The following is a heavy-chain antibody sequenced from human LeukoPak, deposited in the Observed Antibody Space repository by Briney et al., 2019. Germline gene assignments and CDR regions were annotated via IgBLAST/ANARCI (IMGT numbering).Heavy chain of an antibody. CDR3: ARDLEQQLFDL. CDR1: GFTFSRYS. CDR2: ITISSTSP. Sequence: GGSLRLSCAASGFTFSRYSMNWVRQAPGKGLEWVWSITISSTSPFYADPVKGPFPSSRDNAKNSLYLQMNRLSAEDTAVYYCARDLEQQLFDLWGQGTLVTVSS. D-gene: IGHD6-13*01. J-gene: IGHJ5*02. V-gene: IGHV3-21*03.